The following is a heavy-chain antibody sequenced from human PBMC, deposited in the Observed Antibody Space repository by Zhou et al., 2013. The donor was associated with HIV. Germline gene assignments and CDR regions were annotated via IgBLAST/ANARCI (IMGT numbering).Heavy chain of an antibody. D-gene: IGHD6-25*01. CDR3: ARPASGNYYYMDV. J-gene: IGHJ6*03. V-gene: IGHV1-3*01. CDR1: GYTFSSYG. CDR2: INAGNGHT. Sequence: QVQLVQSAAEVKKPGASVKVSCKASGYTFSSYGITWVRQGPGQGLEWMGWINAGNGHTKYSEKFQGRVTITRDTSANTAYVELSSLRSEDTAVYYCARPASGNYYYMDVWGKGTTVTVSS.